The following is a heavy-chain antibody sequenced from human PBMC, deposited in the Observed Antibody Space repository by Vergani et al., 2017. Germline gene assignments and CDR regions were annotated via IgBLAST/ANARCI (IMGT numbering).Heavy chain of an antibody. Sequence: QVQLQESGPGLVKPSQTLSLTCTVSGGSISSGSYYWSWIRQPAGKGLEWIGRIYTSGSTNYNPSLKSRVTISVDTSKNQFSLKLSSVTAADTAVYYCARAWDTGVPAAPEDYYYYYGMDVWGQGTTVTVSS. V-gene: IGHV4-61*02. J-gene: IGHJ6*02. CDR2: IYTSGST. D-gene: IGHD2-2*01. CDR1: GGSISSGSYY. CDR3: ARAWDTGVPAAPEDYYYYYGMDV.